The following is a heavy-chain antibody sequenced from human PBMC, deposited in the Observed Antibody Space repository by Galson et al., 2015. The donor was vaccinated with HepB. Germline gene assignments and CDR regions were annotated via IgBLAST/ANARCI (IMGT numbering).Heavy chain of an antibody. V-gene: IGHV3-48*02. CDR3: TRGDGADSWYSEF. J-gene: IGHJ4*02. D-gene: IGHD1-26*01. CDR1: GFEFSMYS. CDR2: ISGNSGRI. Sequence: SLRLSCAASGFEFSMYSMNWVRQAPGKGLEWISYISGNSGRIDYADSVQGRFTFSRDNARNSMYLQMRSLKDEDTAVYFCTRGDGADSWYSEFWGQGTLVTVSS.